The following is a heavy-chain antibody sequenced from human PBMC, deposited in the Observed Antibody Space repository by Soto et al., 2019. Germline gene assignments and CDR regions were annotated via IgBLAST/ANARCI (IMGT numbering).Heavy chain of an antibody. V-gene: IGHV3-7*03. CDR3: ARNPPMTRGNGMDV. J-gene: IGHJ6*02. D-gene: IGHD3-10*01. Sequence: EVQLVESGGGLVQPGGSLRLSCAASGFTFSSYWMSWVRQAPGKGLEWVANMKQDGIEKYYVDSVKGRFTISRDNAKNSLYLQMNSLSAEDTAVYYCARNPPMTRGNGMDVLGQGTTVTVSS. CDR1: GFTFSSYW. CDR2: MKQDGIEK.